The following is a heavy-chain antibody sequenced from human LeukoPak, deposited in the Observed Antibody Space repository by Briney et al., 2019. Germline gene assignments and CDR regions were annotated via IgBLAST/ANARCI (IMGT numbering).Heavy chain of an antibody. CDR1: GFILSNYD. J-gene: IGHJ4*02. CDR3: ARVSSTHYFDY. D-gene: IGHD2-2*01. V-gene: IGHV3-33*01. CDR2: IWYDGSNK. Sequence: PGRSLRLSCAASGFILSNYDMHWVRQAPGKGLEWVAVIWYDGSNKYYADSVKGRFTISRDNSENTLYLQMNSLRAEDTAVYYCARVSSTHYFDYWGQGTLVAVSS.